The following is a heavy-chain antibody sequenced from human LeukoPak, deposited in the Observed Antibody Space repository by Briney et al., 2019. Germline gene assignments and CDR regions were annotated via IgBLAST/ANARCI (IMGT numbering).Heavy chain of an antibody. D-gene: IGHD2-15*01. J-gene: IGHJ6*03. CDR2: ISAYNGNT. CDR3: ARRVTVVVASRETRSADYYYYYMDV. Sequence: ASVKVSCKASGYTFTSYGISWVRQAPGQGLEWMGWISAYNGNTNYAQKLQGRVTMTTDTSTSTAYMELRSLRSDDTAVYYCARRVTVVVASRETRSADYYYYYMDVWGKETTVTVSS. CDR1: GYTFTSYG. V-gene: IGHV1-18*01.